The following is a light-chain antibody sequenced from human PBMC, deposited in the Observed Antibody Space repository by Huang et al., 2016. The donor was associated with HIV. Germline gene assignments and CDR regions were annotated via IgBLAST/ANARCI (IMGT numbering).Light chain of an antibody. V-gene: IGKV1-NL1*01. J-gene: IGKJ1*01. CDR1: QGIGNS. Sequence: DIQMTQSPSSLSASVGDRVTITCRASQGIGNSLAWYQQKPEKAPRLLLYATSTLESGGPSRFSGSGSGTHYTLTINTLQPEDIASYYCQQYHSLPWTCGQGTKVEIK. CDR2: ATS. CDR3: QQYHSLPWT.